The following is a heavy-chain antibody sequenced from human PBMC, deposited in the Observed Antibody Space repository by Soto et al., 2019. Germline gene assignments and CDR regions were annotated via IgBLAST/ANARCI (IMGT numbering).Heavy chain of an antibody. CDR1: GFIVSDTY. CDR3: GRVLVRHYDWLSTYYYYYGLDV. D-gene: IGHD3-9*01. Sequence: GGSLRLSCAASGFIVSDTYMTWVRQAPGKGLEWVSVISRNGTTYYEDSVKGRFSVSRDTSENTLFLQMNSLRAEDTAVYYCGRVLVRHYDWLSTYYYYYGLDVWGQGTTVTVSS. V-gene: IGHV3-66*01. CDR2: ISRNGTT. J-gene: IGHJ6*02.